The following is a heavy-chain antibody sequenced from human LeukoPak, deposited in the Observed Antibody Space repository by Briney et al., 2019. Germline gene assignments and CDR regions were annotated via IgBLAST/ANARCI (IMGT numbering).Heavy chain of an antibody. V-gene: IGHV3-74*01. D-gene: IGHD2-15*01. Sequence: GGSLRLSCAASGFTFSSYWMHWVRQAPGKGLVWVSRINSDGSSTSYADSVRGRFTISRGNAKNTLYLQMNSLRAEDTAVYYCARDSYSPRVYPNYFDYWGQGTQVTVSS. CDR2: INSDGSST. CDR1: GFTFSSYW. CDR3: ARDSYSPRVYPNYFDY. J-gene: IGHJ4*02.